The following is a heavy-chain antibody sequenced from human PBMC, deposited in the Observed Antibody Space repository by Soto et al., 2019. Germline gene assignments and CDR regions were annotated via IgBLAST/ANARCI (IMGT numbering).Heavy chain of an antibody. CDR3: ARGNHGWLQLWYFVL. CDR2: IIPIFGTA. J-gene: IGHJ2*01. CDR1: GGTFSSYT. Sequence: QVQLVQSGAEVKKPGSSVTVSCKASGGTFSSYTISWVRQAPGQGLEWMGGIIPIFGTANYVQKFQGRVTITPAKSPXTAYMEWSSLRSEDTAVYYCARGNHGWLQLWYFVLWGRGTLVTVSS. D-gene: IGHD5-12*01. V-gene: IGHV1-69*14.